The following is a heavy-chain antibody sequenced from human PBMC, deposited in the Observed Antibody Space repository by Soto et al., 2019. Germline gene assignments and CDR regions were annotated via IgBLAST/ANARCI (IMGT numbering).Heavy chain of an antibody. V-gene: IGHV5-51*01. CDR2: IYPGDSDT. J-gene: IGHJ6*02. D-gene: IGHD6-13*01. Sequence: GESLKISCKGSGYSFPNYWIVWVRQMPGKGLEWMGIIYPGDSDTRYGPSFPGDVAISVDKSINTAYLQWTSLKASDTAIYYCARDNSRYHFSMDVWGQGTTVTVSS. CDR3: ARDNSRYHFSMDV. CDR1: GYSFPNYW.